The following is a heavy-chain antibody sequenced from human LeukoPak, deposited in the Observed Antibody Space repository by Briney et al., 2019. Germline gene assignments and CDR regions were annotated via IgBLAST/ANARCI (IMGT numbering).Heavy chain of an antibody. CDR1: GGSISSNY. CDR2: IHYGGSN. J-gene: IGHJ4*02. D-gene: IGHD5-12*01. CDR3: ASGMVARFDY. V-gene: IGHV4-59*08. Sequence: SETLSLTCSVSGGSISSNYWDWIRQPPGKGLGWIGYIHYGGSNNYNPSLKSRVTISIDTSKNQFSLKLTSVAAAATAVYYWASGMVARFDYWGQGTLVTVSS.